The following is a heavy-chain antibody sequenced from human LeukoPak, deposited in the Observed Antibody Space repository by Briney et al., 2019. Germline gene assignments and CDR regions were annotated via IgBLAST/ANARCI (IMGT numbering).Heavy chain of an antibody. J-gene: IGHJ4*02. CDR2: ISYDGSNK. D-gene: IGHD3-22*01. Sequence: PGRSLRLSCAAYGFTFSSYAMRWVRQAPGKGLEWVGVISYDGSNKYYAVSVKGRFTIARDNSKNTLYLQMNSLRAEDTAVYYCARARALINAFDYWGQGTLVTVSS. CDR3: ARARALINAFDY. V-gene: IGHV3-30*04. CDR1: GFTFSSYA.